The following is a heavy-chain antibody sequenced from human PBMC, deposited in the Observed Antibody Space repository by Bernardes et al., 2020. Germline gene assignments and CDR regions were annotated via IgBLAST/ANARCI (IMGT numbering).Heavy chain of an antibody. CDR1: GYSFTGYY. CDR2: FNPKSGDT. J-gene: IGHJ4*02. V-gene: IGHV1-2*02. CDR3: ASVTTETDY. D-gene: IGHD4-17*01. Sequence: ASVKASCKTSGYSFTGYYIHWVRQAPGQGLDWMGWFNPKSGDTIYAQKFQGRVTMTGDTSIGTAYMELTRLRSDDTAVYYCASVTTETDYWGQGTLVTVSS.